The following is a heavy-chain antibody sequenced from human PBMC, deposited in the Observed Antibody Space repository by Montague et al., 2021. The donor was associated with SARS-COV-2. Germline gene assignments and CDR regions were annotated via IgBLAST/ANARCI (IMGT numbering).Heavy chain of an antibody. J-gene: IGHJ3*02. CDR1: GFTFSSYE. D-gene: IGHD3-22*01. CDR3: ARESRITMLVVVITSAFDI. Sequence: SLRLSCAASGFTFSSYEMNWVRQAPGKGLEWVPYISSSGGTTFYADSVRGRFTISRDNAKNSLYLQMNSLRAEDTAVYYCARESRITMLVVVITSAFDIWGQGTMVTASS. CDR2: ISSSGGTT. V-gene: IGHV3-48*03.